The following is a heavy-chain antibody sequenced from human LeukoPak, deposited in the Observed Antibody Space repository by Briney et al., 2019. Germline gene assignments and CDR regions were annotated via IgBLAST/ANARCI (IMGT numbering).Heavy chain of an antibody. CDR1: GFTVKDNL. CDR2: LYSGGAT. CDR3: TRDSANYHFAY. J-gene: IGHJ4*02. D-gene: IGHD4/OR15-4a*01. V-gene: IGHV3-66*01. Sequence: GGSLRLSCAASGFTVKDNLMSWVRQAPGKGLEWVSVLYSGGATYYADSVKGRFTISRDNSKNIVFLQMNDLRTEDTAFYYCTRDSANYHFAYWGQGALVTVSS.